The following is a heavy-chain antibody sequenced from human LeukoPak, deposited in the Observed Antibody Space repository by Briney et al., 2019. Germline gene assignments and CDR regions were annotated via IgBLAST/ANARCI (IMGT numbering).Heavy chain of an antibody. CDR3: ARFAYGDYVFGNWFDP. Sequence: SETLSLTCAVPGGSISSSNWWSWVRQPPGKGLEWIGEIYHSGSTNYNPSLKSRVTISVDKSKNQFSLKLSSVTAADTAVYYCARFAYGDYVFGNWFDPWGQGTLVTVSS. J-gene: IGHJ5*02. V-gene: IGHV4-4*02. D-gene: IGHD4-17*01. CDR1: GGSISSSNW. CDR2: IYHSGST.